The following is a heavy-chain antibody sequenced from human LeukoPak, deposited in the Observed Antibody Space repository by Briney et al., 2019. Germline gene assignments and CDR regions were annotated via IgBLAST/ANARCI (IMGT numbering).Heavy chain of an antibody. CDR2: ISSSGSTI. CDR1: GFTFSDYY. CDR3: AKGQMATIPWYFDL. V-gene: IGHV3-11*01. Sequence: GGSLRLSCAASGFTFSDYYMSWIRQAPGKGLEWVSYISSSGSTIYYADSVKGRFTISRDNAKNSLYLQMNRLRAEDTALYYCAKGQMATIPWYFDLWGRGTLVTVSS. J-gene: IGHJ2*01. D-gene: IGHD5-24*01.